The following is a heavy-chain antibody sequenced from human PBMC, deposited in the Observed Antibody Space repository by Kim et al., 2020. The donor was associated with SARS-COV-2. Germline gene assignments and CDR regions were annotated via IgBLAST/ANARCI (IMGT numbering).Heavy chain of an antibody. CDR3: ARRRAVAGDFDY. Sequence: YYNPSLTRRVTISVDTSKSQFSLKLSSVTAADTAVYYCARRRAVAGDFDYWGQGTLVTVSS. D-gene: IGHD6-19*01. V-gene: IGHV4-39*01. J-gene: IGHJ4*02.